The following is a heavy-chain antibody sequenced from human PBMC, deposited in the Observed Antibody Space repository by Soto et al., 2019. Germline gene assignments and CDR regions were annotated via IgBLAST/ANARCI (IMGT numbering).Heavy chain of an antibody. V-gene: IGHV3-48*02. CDR3: ARVLGV. Sequence: PGGSLRLSCEASGFTFSTYSMNWVRQAPGKGLEWVSYISSSGSTTYYADSVKGRFTISRDNAKNSLYLQMSSLRDEDTAVYYCARVLGVWGQGTTVTVSS. CDR2: ISSSGSTT. J-gene: IGHJ6*02. CDR1: GFTFSTYS.